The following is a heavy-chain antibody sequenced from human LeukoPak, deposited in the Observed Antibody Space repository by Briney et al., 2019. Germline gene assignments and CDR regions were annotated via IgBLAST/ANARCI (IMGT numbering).Heavy chain of an antibody. Sequence: GGSLRLSCAASGFTFSSYAMSWVRQAPGKGLEWVSAISGSGGSTYYADSVKGRFTISRDNSKNTLYLQMNSLRAEDTAVYYCAKAYYDSSGYYYIPFDYWGQEPWSPSPQ. CDR2: ISGSGGST. CDR1: GFTFSSYA. D-gene: IGHD3-22*01. CDR3: AKAYYDSSGYYYIPFDY. J-gene: IGHJ4*01. V-gene: IGHV3-23*01.